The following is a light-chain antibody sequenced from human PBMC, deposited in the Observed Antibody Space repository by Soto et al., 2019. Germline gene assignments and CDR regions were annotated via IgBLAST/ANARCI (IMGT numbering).Light chain of an antibody. Sequence: QSALTQPASVAGSPGQSISISCTGTSSDVGVCNYVSWYLQHPGKAPKLMIYDVSNRPSGVSNRFSGSKSGNTASLTISGLQAEDEADYYCSSYTSSSTLVVFGGGTKLTVL. CDR3: SSYTSSSTLVV. CDR1: SSDVGVCNY. V-gene: IGLV2-14*01. CDR2: DVS. J-gene: IGLJ2*01.